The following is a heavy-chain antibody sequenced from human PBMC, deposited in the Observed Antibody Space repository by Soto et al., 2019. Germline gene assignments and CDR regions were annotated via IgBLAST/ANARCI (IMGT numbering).Heavy chain of an antibody. J-gene: IGHJ6*03. CDR3: ARGPGYSKFYYYMDV. CDR1: GFTFSSYD. V-gene: IGHV3-13*01. Sequence: EVRLVESGGGLVQPGGSLRLSCAASGFTFSSYDMHWVRQATGKGLEWVSAIGTAGDTYYPGSVKGRFTISRENAKNSLYLQMNSLRAGDTAVYYCARGPGYSKFYYYMDVWGKGTTVTVSS. D-gene: IGHD4-4*01. CDR2: IGTAGDT.